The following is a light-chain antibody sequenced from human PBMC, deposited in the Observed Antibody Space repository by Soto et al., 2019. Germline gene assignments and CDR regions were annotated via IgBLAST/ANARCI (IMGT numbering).Light chain of an antibody. Sequence: QPVLTQSPSASASLGASVKLTCTLSSGHSSYAIAWHQQQPEKGPRYLMKLNSDGSHSKGDGIPDRFSGSSSGAERYLTISSLQSEDEADYYCQTSGTGIWVFGGGTKVTVL. V-gene: IGLV4-69*01. CDR3: QTSGTGIWV. CDR1: SGHSSYA. J-gene: IGLJ3*02. CDR2: LNSDGSH.